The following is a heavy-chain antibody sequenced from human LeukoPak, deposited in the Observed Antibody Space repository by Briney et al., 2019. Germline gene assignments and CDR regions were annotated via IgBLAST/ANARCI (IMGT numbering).Heavy chain of an antibody. Sequence: ASVEVSCKVSGYTLTELSMHWVRQAPGKGLEWMGGFDPEDGETIYAQKFQGRVTMTEDTSTDTAYMELSSLRSEDTAVYYCATDLYYDSSGYFSDYWGQGTLVTVSS. J-gene: IGHJ4*02. D-gene: IGHD3-22*01. CDR3: ATDLYYDSSGYFSDY. CDR1: GYTLTELS. V-gene: IGHV1-24*01. CDR2: FDPEDGET.